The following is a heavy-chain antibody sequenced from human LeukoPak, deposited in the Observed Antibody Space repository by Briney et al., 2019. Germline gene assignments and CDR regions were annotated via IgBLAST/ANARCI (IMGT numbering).Heavy chain of an antibody. D-gene: IGHD1-26*01. V-gene: IGHV1-69*05. CDR3: AREYLSAGIVGATAPFDY. Sequence: SVKVSCKASGGTFSSCAISWVRQAPGQGLEWMGGIIPIFGTANYAQKFQGRVTITTDESTSTAYMELSSLRSEDTAVYYCAREYLSAGIVGATAPFDYWGQGTLVTVSS. J-gene: IGHJ4*02. CDR2: IIPIFGTA. CDR1: GGTFSSCA.